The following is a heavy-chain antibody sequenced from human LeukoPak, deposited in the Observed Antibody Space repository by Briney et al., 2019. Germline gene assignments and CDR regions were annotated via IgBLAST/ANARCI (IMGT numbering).Heavy chain of an antibody. D-gene: IGHD3-10*01. CDR3: ARDRELGS. Sequence: SETLSLTCIVSGGSISIYYWNWIRQPPGKGLEWIGYIYNSGSTDYNPSLERRVTISAGTSKNQFSLKLTSVTAADTAVYYCARDRELGSWGQGILVTVSS. V-gene: IGHV4-59*01. CDR2: IYNSGST. J-gene: IGHJ5*02. CDR1: GGSISIYY.